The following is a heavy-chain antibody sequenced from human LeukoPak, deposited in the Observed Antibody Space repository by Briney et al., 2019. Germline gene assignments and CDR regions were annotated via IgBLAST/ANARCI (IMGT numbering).Heavy chain of an antibody. Sequence: GRSLRLSCAASGFTFSSYAMHWVRQAPGKGLEWVAVISYDGSNKYYADSVKGRFTVPRDNSKNTLYLQMNSLRAEDTAVYYCARNQLLYLGWFDPWGQGTLVTVSS. CDR1: GFTFSSYA. CDR2: ISYDGSNK. J-gene: IGHJ5*02. D-gene: IGHD2-2*02. V-gene: IGHV3-30*04. CDR3: ARNQLLYLGWFDP.